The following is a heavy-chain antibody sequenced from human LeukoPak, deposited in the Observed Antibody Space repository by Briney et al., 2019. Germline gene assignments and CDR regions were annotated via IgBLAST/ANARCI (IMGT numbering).Heavy chain of an antibody. D-gene: IGHD3-9*01. CDR1: GYTFTSYG. CDR2: ISAYNGNT. J-gene: IGHJ6*02. V-gene: IGHV1-18*01. Sequence: ASVKLSCKASGYTFTSYGISWVRQAPGQGLEWMGWISAYNGNTNYAQKLQGRVTMTTDTSTSTAYMELSSLRSEDTAVYYCALLGSLTGQTYYYYGMDVWGQGTTVTVSS. CDR3: ALLGSLTGQTYYYYGMDV.